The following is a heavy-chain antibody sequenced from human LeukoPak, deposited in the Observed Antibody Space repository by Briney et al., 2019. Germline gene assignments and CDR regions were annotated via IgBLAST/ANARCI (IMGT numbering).Heavy chain of an antibody. D-gene: IGHD4-17*01. V-gene: IGHV3-53*05. CDR1: GFTVSSNY. CDR2: IYSGGST. J-gene: IGHJ6*02. CDR3: AKDSYGDYELFMDV. Sequence: GGSLRLSCAASGFTVSSNYMSWVRQAPGKGLEWVSVIYSGGSTYYADSVKGRFTTSRDNSKNTLYLQMNSLRAEDTAVYYCAKDSYGDYELFMDVWGQGTTVTVSS.